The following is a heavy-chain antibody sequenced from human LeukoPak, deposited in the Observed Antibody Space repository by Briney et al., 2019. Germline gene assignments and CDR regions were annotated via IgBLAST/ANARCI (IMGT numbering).Heavy chain of an antibody. CDR3: ARAPVTVKDSFDI. D-gene: IGHD4-11*01. Sequence: SETLSLTCAVSGGSINNYYWSWIRQPAAKGLEWIGRIFTSGSTNYNASLKRRVTMSVDTSKNQFSLKLRSMTAADTAVYYCARAPVTVKDSFDIWGQGTMVTVSS. V-gene: IGHV4-4*07. CDR2: IFTSGST. J-gene: IGHJ3*02. CDR1: GGSINNYY.